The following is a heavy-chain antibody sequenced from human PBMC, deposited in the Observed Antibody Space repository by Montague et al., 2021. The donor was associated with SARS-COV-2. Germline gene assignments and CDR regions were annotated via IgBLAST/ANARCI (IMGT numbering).Heavy chain of an antibody. CDR1: GGSFSTYS. Sequence: SDTLSLTSAVHGGSFSTYSWNWIRQPPGKGLEWIGEIHHGGSTNXNPSLKSRVTISADTSKNQFSLKLTSVAAADTAVYYCARLGDGVVPSPILGVGPYYSYYYMDVWGKGTTVTVSS. CDR2: IHHGGST. V-gene: IGHV4-34*01. CDR3: ARLGDGVVPSPILGVGPYYSYYYMDV. D-gene: IGHD3-10*01. J-gene: IGHJ6*03.